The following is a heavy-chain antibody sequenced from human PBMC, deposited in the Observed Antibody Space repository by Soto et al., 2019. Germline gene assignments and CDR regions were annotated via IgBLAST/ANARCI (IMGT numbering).Heavy chain of an antibody. J-gene: IGHJ4*02. V-gene: IGHV3-23*01. D-gene: IGHD1-26*01. CDR3: AKGQKWELPFDY. Sequence: XASMRLSCAASGFIFSSYAMSGVRQAPGKGLEWVSAFSGTTTSTYYAASVKGRFTISRDNSKNTLYLQMNSLKAEDTAVYYCAKGQKWELPFDYWGQGALVTVSS. CDR1: GFIFSSYA. CDR2: FSGTTTST.